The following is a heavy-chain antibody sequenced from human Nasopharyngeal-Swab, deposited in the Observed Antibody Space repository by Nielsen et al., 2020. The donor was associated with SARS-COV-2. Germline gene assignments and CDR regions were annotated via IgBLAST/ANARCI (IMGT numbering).Heavy chain of an antibody. CDR1: GDSISRSDDY. CDR3: ARIIRRRGWYSHVDY. D-gene: IGHD6-19*01. J-gene: IGHJ4*02. Sequence: SETLSLTCTVSGDSISRSDDYWGWLRQPPGKGLQWIVSTYRSGSASAYYTPSLKSRVTISIVPSKNLFSLNLKSVTAADTAVYYCARIIRRRGWYSHVDYWGQGTLVTVSS. CDR2: TYRSGSASA. V-gene: IGHV4-39*07.